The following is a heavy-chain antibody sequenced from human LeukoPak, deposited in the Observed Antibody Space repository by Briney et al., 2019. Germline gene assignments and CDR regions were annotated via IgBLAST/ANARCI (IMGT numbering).Heavy chain of an antibody. V-gene: IGHV1-69-2*01. CDR3: ATDWRRVRIWYFRY. Sequence: ASVKISCKISGYSFTEYYIHWVQQAPGKGLEWVGLVDPEDGKTMYAEKFQGRVTITADTSRDTAYLELSSLTSEDTAVYYCATDWRRVRIWYFRYWGQGTLVTVSS. J-gene: IGHJ4*02. CDR1: GYSFTEYY. D-gene: IGHD3-3*01. CDR2: VDPEDGKT.